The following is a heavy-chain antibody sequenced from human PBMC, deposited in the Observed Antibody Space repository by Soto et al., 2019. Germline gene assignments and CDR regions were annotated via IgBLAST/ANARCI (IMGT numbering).Heavy chain of an antibody. J-gene: IGHJ4*02. CDR3: ERISIAALSFDY. V-gene: IGHV4-39*01. CDR1: GGSISSSSYY. D-gene: IGHD6-6*01. Sequence: SETLSLTCTVSGGSISSSSYYWGWMRQPPGKGLEWIGSIYYSGSTYYNPSLKSRVTISVDTSKNQFSLKLSSVTAADTAVYYSERISIAALSFDYWGQGTLVTVSS. CDR2: IYYSGST.